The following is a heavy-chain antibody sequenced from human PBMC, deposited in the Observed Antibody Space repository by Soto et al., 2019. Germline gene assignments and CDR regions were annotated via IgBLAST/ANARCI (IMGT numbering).Heavy chain of an antibody. CDR2: IYYSGST. J-gene: IGHJ5*02. CDR1: GGSISSYY. D-gene: IGHD2-15*01. Sequence: QVQLQESGPGLVKPSETLSLTCTVSGGSISSYYWSWIRQPPGKGLEWIGYIYYSGSTNYNPSLKRRVPISVDPSKNQFSLKLSSVTAADTAVYYCARGGVYCSGGSCHYDLGWFDPWGQGTLVTVSS. V-gene: IGHV4-59*08. CDR3: ARGGVYCSGGSCHYDLGWFDP.